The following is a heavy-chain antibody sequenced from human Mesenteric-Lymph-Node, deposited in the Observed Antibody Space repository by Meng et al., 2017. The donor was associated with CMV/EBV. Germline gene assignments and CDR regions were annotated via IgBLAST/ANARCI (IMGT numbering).Heavy chain of an antibody. CDR1: GFTFSSYG. CDR3: AKAWSGSYYSIFDY. CDR2: IWYDGSNK. D-gene: IGHD1-26*01. Sequence: GGSLRLSCAASGFTFSSYGMHWVRQAPGKGLEWVAVIWYDGSNKYYADSVKGRFTISRDNSKNTLYLQMNSLRAEDTAVYYCAKAWSGSYYSIFDYWGQGTLVTVSS. V-gene: IGHV3-33*06. J-gene: IGHJ4*02.